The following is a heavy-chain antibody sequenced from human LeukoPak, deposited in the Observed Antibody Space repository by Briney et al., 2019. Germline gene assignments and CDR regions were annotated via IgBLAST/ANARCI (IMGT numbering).Heavy chain of an antibody. J-gene: IGHJ4*02. V-gene: IGHV3-11*04. Sequence: PGGSLRLSCAASGFTFSDYYMSWIRQAPGKGLEWVSYISSSGSTIYYADSVKGRFTISRDNAKNSLYLQMNSLRAEDTAVYYCARDRLWAAARPTGSDYWGQGTLVTVSS. CDR2: ISSSGSTI. CDR3: ARDRLWAAARPTGSDY. D-gene: IGHD6-13*01. CDR1: GFTFSDYY.